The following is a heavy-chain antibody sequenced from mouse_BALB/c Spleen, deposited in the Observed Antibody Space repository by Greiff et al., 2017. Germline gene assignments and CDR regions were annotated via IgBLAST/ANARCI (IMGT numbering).Heavy chain of an antibody. D-gene: IGHD2-1*01. J-gene: IGHJ1*01. CDR2: IHYSGST. CDR1: GYSITSGYS. Sequence: VQLKESGPDLVKPSQSLSLTCTVTGYSITSGYSWHWIRQFPGNKLEWMGYIHYSGSTNYNPSLKSRISITRDTSKNQFFLQLNSVTTEDTATYYCARWIYYGNYSSWYFDVWGAGTTVTVSS. V-gene: IGHV3-1*02. CDR3: ARWIYYGNYSSWYFDV.